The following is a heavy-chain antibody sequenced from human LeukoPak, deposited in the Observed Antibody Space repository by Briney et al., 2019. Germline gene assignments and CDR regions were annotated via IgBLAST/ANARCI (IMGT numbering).Heavy chain of an antibody. CDR3: ADSNYWYPTDY. Sequence: GGSLRLSCAASGFTFSSYSMNWVRQAPGKGLEWVSYSSSRSSTIYYADSVKGRFTISRGNSKNTLYLQMNSLRAEDTAVYYCADSNYWYPTDYWGQGTLVTVSS. CDR1: GFTFSSYS. CDR2: SSSRSSTI. V-gene: IGHV3-48*01. D-gene: IGHD4-11*01. J-gene: IGHJ4*02.